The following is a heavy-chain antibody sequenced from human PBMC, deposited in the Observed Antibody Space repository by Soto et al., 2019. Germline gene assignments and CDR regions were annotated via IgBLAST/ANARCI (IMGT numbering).Heavy chain of an antibody. D-gene: IGHD3-22*01. CDR2: ISGSGGST. CDR3: ANTDYYDSSGPNWFDP. J-gene: IGHJ5*02. CDR1: GFTFSSYA. Sequence: GGSLRLSCAASGFTFSSYAMSWVRQAPGKGLEWVSAISGSGGSTYYADSVKGRFTISRDNSKNTPYLQMNSLRAEDMAVYYCANTDYYDSSGPNWFDPWGQGTLVTVSS. V-gene: IGHV3-23*01.